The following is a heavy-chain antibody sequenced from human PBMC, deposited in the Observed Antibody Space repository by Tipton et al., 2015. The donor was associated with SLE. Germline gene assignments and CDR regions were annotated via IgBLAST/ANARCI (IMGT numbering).Heavy chain of an antibody. V-gene: IGHV3-30*02. CDR1: GFTFSNYG. J-gene: IGHJ4*02. D-gene: IGHD4-11*01. CDR2: IRYDGSKK. CDR3: AKDQDDMADYSYFDY. Sequence: SLRLSCAASGFTFSNYGMHWVRQAPGKGLEWVAFIRYDGSKKYYVDSVEGRFTISRDSSKNTLYLQMNSLRAQDTAVYFCAKDQDDMADYSYFDYWGQGTLVTVSS.